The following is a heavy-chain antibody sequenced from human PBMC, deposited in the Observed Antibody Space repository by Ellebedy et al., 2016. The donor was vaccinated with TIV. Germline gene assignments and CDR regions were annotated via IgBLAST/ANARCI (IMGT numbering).Heavy chain of an antibody. D-gene: IGHD3-16*01. CDR1: GFTFSTYA. CDR3: ALRGTVRVY. J-gene: IGHJ4*02. Sequence: PGGSLRLSCVGSGFTFSTYAMNRVRQAPGKGLEWVSGISGSGSSTFYTDSVKGRFTISRDNSKNTLYLQMNSLRAEDTAVYYCALRGTVRVYWGQGTLVTVSS. CDR2: ISGSGSST. V-gene: IGHV3-23*01.